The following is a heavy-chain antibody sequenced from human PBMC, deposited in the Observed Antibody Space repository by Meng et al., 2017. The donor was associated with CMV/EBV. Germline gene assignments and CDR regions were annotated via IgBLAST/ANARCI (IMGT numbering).Heavy chain of an antibody. CDR3: AHRLGSSWSNWFDP. CDR2: IYWNDDK. J-gene: IGHJ5*02. V-gene: IGHV2-5*01. Sequence: SGPTLVKPTQTLTLTCTFSRLLLSTSGVGVGWIRQPPGKDLEWLALIYWNDDKRYSPSLKSRLTITKDTSKNQVVLTITNMDPVDTATYYCAHRLGSSWSNWFDPWGQGTLVTVSS. D-gene: IGHD6-13*01. CDR1: RLLLSTSGVG.